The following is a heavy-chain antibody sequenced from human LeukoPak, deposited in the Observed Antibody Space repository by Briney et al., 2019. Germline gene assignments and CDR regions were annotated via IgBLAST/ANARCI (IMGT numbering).Heavy chain of an antibody. Sequence: EASVKVSCKASGYTFTSYGISWVRQAPGQGLEWTGWISAYNGDTNYAQKVQGRVTMTTDTSTSTAYLELRSLTSDDTAVYYCARAKGTDDAFDIWGQGTMVTVSS. V-gene: IGHV1-18*01. CDR1: GYTFTSYG. CDR3: ARAKGTDDAFDI. D-gene: IGHD1-14*01. CDR2: ISAYNGDT. J-gene: IGHJ3*02.